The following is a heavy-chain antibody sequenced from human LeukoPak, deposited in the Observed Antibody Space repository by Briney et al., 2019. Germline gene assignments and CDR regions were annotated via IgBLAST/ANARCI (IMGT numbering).Heavy chain of an antibody. D-gene: IGHD5-24*01. J-gene: IGHJ4*02. V-gene: IGHV4-39*01. Sequence: PSETLSLTCVVSGGSIITNDYWWGWIRQPPGKGLEWIGTIDHAGTTFYNVSLKSRVTISVDTPNNQFSLRLNSVGAADTAVYYYARRRDGYNQLDYWGQGTLVTVSS. CDR3: ARRRDGYNQLDY. CDR2: IDHAGTT. CDR1: GGSIITNDYW.